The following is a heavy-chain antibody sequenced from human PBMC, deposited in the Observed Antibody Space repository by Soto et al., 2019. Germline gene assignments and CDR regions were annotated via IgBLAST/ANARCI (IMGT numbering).Heavy chain of an antibody. CDR1: GFTFNTYT. J-gene: IGHJ6*02. CDR2: ISSRSIYI. CDR3: AREEVSRPNTYHGLDV. Sequence: EVQLVESGGGLVKPGGSLRLSCAASGFTFNTYTMNWVRRAPGKGLEWVSSISSRSIYIYYADSVTGRFTISRDDDRNSLYLQMTSLRAEDTAVYYCAREEVSRPNTYHGLDVWGQGTTVTVSS. V-gene: IGHV3-21*01.